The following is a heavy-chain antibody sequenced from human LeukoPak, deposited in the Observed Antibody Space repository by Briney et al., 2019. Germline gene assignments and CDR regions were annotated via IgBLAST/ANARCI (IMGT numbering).Heavy chain of an antibody. CDR1: GGSISSSRYY. D-gene: IGHD2-21*02. Sequence: SETLSLTCTVSGGSISSSRYYWGWIRQPPGKGLEWIGSIYYSGSTYYNPSLKSRVTISVDTSKNQFSLTLSSVTAADTAVYYCPRHVVTAFLPDAFDIWGQGTMVTVSS. J-gene: IGHJ3*02. V-gene: IGHV4-39*01. CDR2: IYYSGST. CDR3: PRHVVTAFLPDAFDI.